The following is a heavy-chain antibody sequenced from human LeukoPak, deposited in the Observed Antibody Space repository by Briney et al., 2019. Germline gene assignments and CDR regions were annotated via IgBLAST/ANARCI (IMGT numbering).Heavy chain of an antibody. J-gene: IGHJ4*02. D-gene: IGHD3-3*01. CDR1: GFTLSSYG. CDR3: AKDRFYYFDY. V-gene: IGHV3-30*18. CDR2: ISYDGSNK. Sequence: GGSLRLSCAASGFTLSSYGMHWVRQAPGKGLEWVAVISYDGSNKYYADSVKGRFTISRDNSKNTLYLQMNSLRAEDTAVYYCAKDRFYYFDYWGQGTLVTVSS.